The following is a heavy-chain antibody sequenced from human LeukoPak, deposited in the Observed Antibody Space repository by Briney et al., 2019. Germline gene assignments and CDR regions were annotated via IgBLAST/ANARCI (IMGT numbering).Heavy chain of an antibody. D-gene: IGHD6-13*01. V-gene: IGHV4-39*07. CDR2: IYYSGST. Sequence: SETLSHTCTVSGGSISSSSYYWGWIRQPPGKGLEWIGSIYYSGSTYYNPSLKSRVTISVDTSKNQFSLKLSSVTAADTAVYYCARDLDSSTWYFDLWGRGTLVTVSS. CDR3: ARDLDSSTWYFDL. J-gene: IGHJ2*01. CDR1: GGSISSSSYY.